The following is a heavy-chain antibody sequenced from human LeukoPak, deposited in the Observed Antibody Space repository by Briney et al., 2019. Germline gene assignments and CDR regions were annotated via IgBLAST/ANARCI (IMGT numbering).Heavy chain of an antibody. CDR2: VYHSGST. Sequence: SETLSLTCTVSGGSISSGGYYRIWIRQPPGKGLEWIGYVYHSGSTYYNPSLKSRVTISVDRSKNQFSLKLSSVTAADTAVYYCARANYPVTPFDYWGQGTLVTVSS. CDR1: GGSISSGGYY. J-gene: IGHJ4*02. D-gene: IGHD1-7*01. CDR3: ARANYPVTPFDY. V-gene: IGHV4-30-2*01.